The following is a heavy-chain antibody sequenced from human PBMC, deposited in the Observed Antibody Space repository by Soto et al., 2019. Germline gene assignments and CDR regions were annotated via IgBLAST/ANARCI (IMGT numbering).Heavy chain of an antibody. J-gene: IGHJ6*02. V-gene: IGHV1-18*04. D-gene: IGHD4-17*01. CDR2: ISAYNGNT. CDR1: GYTFTSYG. Sequence: GASVKVSCKASGYTFTSYGISWVRQAPGQGLEWMGWISAYNGNTNYAQKLQGRVTMTTDTSTSTAYMELRSLRSDDAAVYYCATSYGDYYYYGMDVWGQGTTVTVSS. CDR3: ATSYGDYYYYGMDV.